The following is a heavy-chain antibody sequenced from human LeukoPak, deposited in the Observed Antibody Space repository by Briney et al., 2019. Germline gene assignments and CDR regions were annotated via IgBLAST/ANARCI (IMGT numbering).Heavy chain of an antibody. CDR1: GGSINSGNYY. V-gene: IGHV4-30-4*01. D-gene: IGHD3-16*01. CDR2: IFYTGST. Sequence: SQTLSLTCTVSGGSINSGNYYWSWIRQPPGKGLEWIGYIFYTGSTYYNPSLKSRVTISGDMSKSQFSLKLSSVTAADTAVYYCARIGDDFDIWGQGTMVTVSS. CDR3: ARIGDDFDI. J-gene: IGHJ3*02.